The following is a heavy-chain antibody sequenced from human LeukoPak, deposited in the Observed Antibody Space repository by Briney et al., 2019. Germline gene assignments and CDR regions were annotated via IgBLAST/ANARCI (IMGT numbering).Heavy chain of an antibody. CDR2: IYYSGST. D-gene: IGHD2-2*01. J-gene: IGHJ4*02. CDR1: GGSISRSSYY. Sequence: SETLSLTCTVSGGSISRSSYYSGWVRQPPGKGLEWIGRIYYSGSTYYTPSLKSRVTISVDTSKNQYCLMLSSVTAADTAVYYCARSRRGYCSSASCHPTPFDYWGQGTLVTVSS. CDR3: ARSRRGYCSSASCHPTPFDY. V-gene: IGHV4-39*01.